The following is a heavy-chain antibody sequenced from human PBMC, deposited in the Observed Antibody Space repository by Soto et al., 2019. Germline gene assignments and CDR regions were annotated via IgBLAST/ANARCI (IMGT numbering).Heavy chain of an antibody. D-gene: IGHD2-15*01. CDR3: ARLWRCSGGSCALMAGWFDP. CDR1: GYSFTSYW. Sequence: PGESLKISCKGSGYSFTSYWIGWVRQMPGKGLEWMGIIYPGDSDTRYSPSFQGQVTISADKSISTAYLQWSSLKASDTAMYCCARLWRCSGGSCALMAGWFDPWGQGTLVTVSS. CDR2: IYPGDSDT. J-gene: IGHJ5*02. V-gene: IGHV5-51*01.